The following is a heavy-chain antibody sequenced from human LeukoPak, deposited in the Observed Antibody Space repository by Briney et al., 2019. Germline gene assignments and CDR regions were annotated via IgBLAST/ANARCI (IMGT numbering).Heavy chain of an antibody. CDR1: GFTFSTYG. D-gene: IGHD3-22*01. CDR2: ISGSGGST. V-gene: IGHV3-23*01. CDR3: ARGTYYYDSSVFHAFDI. Sequence: GGSLRLSCAASGFTFSTYGMTWVRQAPGKGLEWVSSISGSGGSTYYADSVKGRVTVSRDNSKSTLFLQMNSLRAEDTAVYYCARGTYYYDSSVFHAFDIWGRGTMVTVSS. J-gene: IGHJ3*02.